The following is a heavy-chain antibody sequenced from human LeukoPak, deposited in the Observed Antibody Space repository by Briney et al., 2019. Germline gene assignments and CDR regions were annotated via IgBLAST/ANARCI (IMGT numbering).Heavy chain of an antibody. CDR3: ARRTYISAAGHFDY. V-gene: IGHV3-74*01. J-gene: IGHJ4*02. CDR2: INTDGSST. CDR1: GFSFSSYW. D-gene: IGHD6-13*01. Sequence: GGSLRLSCAASGFSFSSYWMHWVRQAPGKGLVWVSHINTDGSSTDYADSVKGRFTISRDNAKSTLYLQMNSLRAEDTAVYYCARRTYISAAGHFDYWGQGTLVTVSS.